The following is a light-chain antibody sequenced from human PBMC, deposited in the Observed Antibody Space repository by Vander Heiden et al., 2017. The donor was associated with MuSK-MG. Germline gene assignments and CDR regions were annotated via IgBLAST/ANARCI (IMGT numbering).Light chain of an antibody. V-gene: IGLV2-11*01. J-gene: IGLJ2*01. Sequence: QSALTQPRSVSGSPGQSVTISCTGTSSDVGRYDYVSWYQQHPGKAPKLMIYDVTSRPAGVPDRFSGSKSGNTASLTISGRQAEDEADYYCCSYVGGYTVVFGGGTKLTVL. CDR3: CSYVGGYTVV. CDR2: DVT. CDR1: SSDVGRYDY.